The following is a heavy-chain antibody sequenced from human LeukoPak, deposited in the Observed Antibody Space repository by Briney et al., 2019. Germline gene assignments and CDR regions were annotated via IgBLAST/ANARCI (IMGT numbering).Heavy chain of an antibody. CDR2: IYTSGST. D-gene: IGHD2-15*01. Sequence: PSETLSLTCTVSGGSISSGSYCWSWIRQPAGKGLEWIGRIYTSGSTNYNPSLKSRVTISVDTSKNQFSLKLSSVTAADTAVYYCARDCSGGSCYSGVGVDPWGQGTLVTVSS. CDR1: GGSISSGSYC. CDR3: ARDCSGGSCYSGVGVDP. V-gene: IGHV4-61*02. J-gene: IGHJ5*02.